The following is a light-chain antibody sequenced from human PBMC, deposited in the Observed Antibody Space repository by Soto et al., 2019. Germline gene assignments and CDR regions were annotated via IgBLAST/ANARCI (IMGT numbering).Light chain of an antibody. Sequence: QSALTQPRSVSASPGQSVTLSCTGSRSDVGVYNYVSWYQQHPGKAPKLMIHDVSKRPSGVPGRFSGSKSGNTASLTISGLQAEDEADYYCCSYGGGYTPLVFGGGTKVTVL. CDR1: RSDVGVYNY. V-gene: IGLV2-11*01. CDR3: CSYGGGYTPLV. J-gene: IGLJ2*01. CDR2: DVS.